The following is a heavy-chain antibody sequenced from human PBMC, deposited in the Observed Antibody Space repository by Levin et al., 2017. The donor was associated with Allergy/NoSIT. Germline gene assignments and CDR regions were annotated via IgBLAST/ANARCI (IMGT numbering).Heavy chain of an antibody. D-gene: IGHD3-3*01. CDR3: ARDQRSGYYPHYHYYGMDV. V-gene: IGHV4-59*01. J-gene: IGHJ6*02. CDR2: IYYSGST. Sequence: SETLSLTCTVSGASISYYYWSWIRQPPGKGLEWIGYIYYSGSTDYNPSLKSRVTISVDTSKNQFSLKLSSVTAADTAVYYCARDQRSGYYPHYHYYGMDVWGQGTTVTVSS. CDR1: GASISYYY.